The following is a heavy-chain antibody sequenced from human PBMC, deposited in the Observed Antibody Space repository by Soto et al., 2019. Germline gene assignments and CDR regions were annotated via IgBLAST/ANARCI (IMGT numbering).Heavy chain of an antibody. CDR1: GYTFTNYD. J-gene: IGHJ5*02. CDR2: MNPDSGNT. Sequence: QVQLVQSGAEVKKPGASVKVSCKASGYTFTNYDIHWVRQAIGQGLEWMGWMNPDSGNTGQSKQFQGRVTITRDTSISTAYMEMSSLGSEDTAVYYCARGRFRRTWFDPWGQGTLVTVSS. V-gene: IGHV1-8*01. CDR3: ARGRFRRTWFDP. D-gene: IGHD3-16*01.